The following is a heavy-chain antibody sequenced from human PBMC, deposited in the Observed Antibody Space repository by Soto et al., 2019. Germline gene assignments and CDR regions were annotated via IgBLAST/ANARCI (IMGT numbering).Heavy chain of an antibody. Sequence: GESRKISCKVSGYSFTSYWIGWVRQMPGKGLEWMGIIYPGDSDTRYSPSFQGQVTISADKSISTAYLQWSSLKASDTAMYYCARLPLYYDSSGYCDYWGQGTLVTVSS. CDR3: ARLPLYYDSSGYCDY. D-gene: IGHD3-22*01. J-gene: IGHJ4*02. CDR1: GYSFTSYW. CDR2: IYPGDSDT. V-gene: IGHV5-51*01.